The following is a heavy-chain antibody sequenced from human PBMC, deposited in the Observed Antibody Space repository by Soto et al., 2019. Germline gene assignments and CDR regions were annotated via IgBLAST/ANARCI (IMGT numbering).Heavy chain of an antibody. CDR1: GFTFSSYG. D-gene: IGHD2-2*01. CDR3: AKDGCSSTSCLPFDY. J-gene: IGHJ4*02. CDR2: ISYDGSNK. Sequence: GGSLRLSCAASGFTFSSYGMHWVRQAPGKGLEWVAVISYDGSNKYYADSVKGRFTISRDNSKNTLYLQMNSLRAEDTAVYYCAKDGCSSTSCLPFDYWGQGT. V-gene: IGHV3-30*18.